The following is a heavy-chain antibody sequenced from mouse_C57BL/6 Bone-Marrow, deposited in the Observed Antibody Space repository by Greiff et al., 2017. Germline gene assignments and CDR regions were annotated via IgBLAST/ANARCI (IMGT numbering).Heavy chain of an antibody. CDR1: GYTFTSYW. CDR3: ARWGYYGNRRGGAMDY. D-gene: IGHD1-1*01. V-gene: IGHV1-55*01. Sequence: QVQLQQPGAELVKPGASVKMSCKASGYTFTSYWITWVKQRPGQGLEWIGDIYPGSGSTNYNEKFKSKATLTVDTSSSTAYMQLSSLTSEESAVYYSARWGYYGNRRGGAMDYWGQGTSVTVSS. CDR2: IYPGSGST. J-gene: IGHJ4*01.